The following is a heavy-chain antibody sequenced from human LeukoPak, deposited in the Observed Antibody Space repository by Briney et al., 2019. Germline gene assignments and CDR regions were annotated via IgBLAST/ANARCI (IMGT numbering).Heavy chain of an antibody. V-gene: IGHV1-2*02. CDR1: GYTFTGYY. J-gene: IGHJ4*02. CDR2: INPNSGGT. CDR3: ARDRSGSYGAFDY. D-gene: IGHD1-26*01. Sequence: ASVKVSCKASGYTFTGYYMHWVRQAPGQGLEWMGWINPNSGGTNYAQKFQGRVTMTRDTSISTAYMELSRLRSDDTAVYYCARDRSGSYGAFDYWGQGTLVTVSS.